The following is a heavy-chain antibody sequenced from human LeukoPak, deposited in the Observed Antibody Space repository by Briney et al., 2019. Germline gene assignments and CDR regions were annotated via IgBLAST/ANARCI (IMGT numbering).Heavy chain of an antibody. V-gene: IGHV1-24*01. J-gene: IGHJ4*02. Sequence: ASVKVSCKVSGYTLTELSMHWVRQAPGKGLEWMGGFDPEDGETIYAQKFQGRVTMTTDTSTSTAYMELRSLRSDDTAVYYCARDDNYGSGQPDDWGQGTLVTVSS. CDR2: FDPEDGET. CDR1: GYTLTELS. CDR3: ARDDNYGSGQPDD. D-gene: IGHD3-10*01.